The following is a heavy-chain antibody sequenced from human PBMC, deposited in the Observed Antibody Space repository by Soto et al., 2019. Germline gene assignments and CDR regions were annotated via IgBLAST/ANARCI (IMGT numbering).Heavy chain of an antibody. CDR1: GYTFTSYG. Sequence: ASVKVSCKASGYTFTSYGISWVRQAPGKGLEWMGWISADNGNTNYAQKLQGRVTMTPDTSTSTAYMELRSLRSDDTAVYYCARAAAYITYYYDSSGYYLYWGQGALVIVSS. V-gene: IGHV1-18*01. CDR3: ARAAAYITYYYDSSGYYLY. CDR2: ISADNGNT. J-gene: IGHJ4*02. D-gene: IGHD3-22*01.